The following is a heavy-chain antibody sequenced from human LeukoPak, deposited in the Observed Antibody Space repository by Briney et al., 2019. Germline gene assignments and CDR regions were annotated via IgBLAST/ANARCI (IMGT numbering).Heavy chain of an antibody. CDR2: INAGNGNT. CDR3: ARDSAIWQQLVRGWFAP. CDR1: GYTFTSYA. J-gene: IGHJ5*02. Sequence: GASVKVSCKASGYTFTSYAMHWVRQAPGQRLEWMGWINAGNGNTKYSQKFQGRVTITRDTSASTAYMELSSLRSEDTAVYYCARDSAIWQQLVRGWFAPWGQGTLVTVSS. V-gene: IGHV1-3*01. D-gene: IGHD6-13*01.